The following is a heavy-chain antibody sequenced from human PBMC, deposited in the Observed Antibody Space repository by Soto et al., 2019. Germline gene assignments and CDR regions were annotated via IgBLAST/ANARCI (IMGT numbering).Heavy chain of an antibody. V-gene: IGHV3-11*04. CDR2: ISSSGSTI. Sequence: TGGSLRLSCAASGFTFSDYYRSWIRQAPGKGLEWVSYISSSGSTIYYADSVRGRFTVSRDISKNTLYLQMNGLRDGDTAIYYCARDKALVVPSFVNSDYYYYAMDVWGQGTTVTVSS. CDR3: ARDKALVVPSFVNSDYYYYAMDV. D-gene: IGHD2-2*01. CDR1: GFTFSDYY. J-gene: IGHJ6*02.